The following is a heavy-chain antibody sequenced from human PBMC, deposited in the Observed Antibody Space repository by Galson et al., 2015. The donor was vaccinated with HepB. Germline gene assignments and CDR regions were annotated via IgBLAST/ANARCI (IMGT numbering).Heavy chain of an antibody. CDR2: INWDGSIT. D-gene: IGHD6-6*01. CDR1: GFSFDDYG. J-gene: IGHJ2*01. V-gene: IGHV3-20*01. CDR3: ARGRTIAAPGDLEF. Sequence: SLRLSCAASGFSFDDYGMSWVRQAPGKGLEWVSGINWDGSITEYGDSLEGRFTISRDNGKNSLYLQMHSLRAEDTALYHCARGRTIAAPGDLEFWGRGSPVTVSS.